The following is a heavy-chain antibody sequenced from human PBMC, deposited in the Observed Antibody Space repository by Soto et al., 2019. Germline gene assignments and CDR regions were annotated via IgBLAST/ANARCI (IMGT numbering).Heavy chain of an antibody. D-gene: IGHD3-10*01. CDR3: ARVHMVRGVIGYYYYYYGMDV. J-gene: IGHJ6*02. Sequence: SETLSLTCAVYGGSFSGYYWSWIRQPPWKGLEWIGEINHSGSTNYNPSLKSRVTISVDTSKNQFSLKLSSVTAADTAVYYCARVHMVRGVIGYYYYYYGMDVWGQGTTVTVSS. CDR1: GGSFSGYY. CDR2: INHSGST. V-gene: IGHV4-34*01.